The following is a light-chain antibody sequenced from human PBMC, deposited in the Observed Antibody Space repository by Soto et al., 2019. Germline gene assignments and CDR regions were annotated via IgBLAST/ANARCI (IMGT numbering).Light chain of an antibody. Sequence: QSVLTQSPSASGPPGQRVVISCSGSDSNIGSNVVNWYQQFPGTAPKLLIYTYNRRPSGVPDRFSGSKSGTSASLVISGLQSEEEADYYCATWDDRLRGYVFGTGTKVTVL. CDR2: TYN. CDR3: ATWDDRLRGYV. V-gene: IGLV1-44*01. CDR1: DSNIGSNV. J-gene: IGLJ1*01.